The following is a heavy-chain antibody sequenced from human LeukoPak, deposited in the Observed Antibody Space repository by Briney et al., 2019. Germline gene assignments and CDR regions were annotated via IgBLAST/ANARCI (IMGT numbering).Heavy chain of an antibody. CDR2: ISSNGGST. Sequence: PGGSLRLSCAASGFTFSSYAMHWVRQAPGKGLEYVSAISSNGGSTYYANSVKGRFTISRDNSKNTLYLQMGSLRAEDMAVYYCASTGSGYYQEAVDAFDIWGQGTMVTVSS. V-gene: IGHV3-64*01. CDR1: GFTFSSYA. J-gene: IGHJ3*02. CDR3: ASTGSGYYQEAVDAFDI. D-gene: IGHD3-3*01.